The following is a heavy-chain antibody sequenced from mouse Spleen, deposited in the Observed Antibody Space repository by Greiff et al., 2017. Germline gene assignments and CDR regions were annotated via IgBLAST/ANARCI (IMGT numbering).Heavy chain of an antibody. V-gene: IGHV1-63*02. CDR2: IYPGGGYT. Sequence: QVQLQQSGAELVRPGTSVKISCKASGYIFTNYWLGWVKQRPGHGLEWIGDIYPGGGYTNYNEKFKGKATLTADTSSSTAYMQLSSLTSEDSAVYFCARSNGYWYFDVWGAGTTVTVSS. J-gene: IGHJ1*01. CDR3: ARSNGYWYFDV. CDR1: GYIFTNYW.